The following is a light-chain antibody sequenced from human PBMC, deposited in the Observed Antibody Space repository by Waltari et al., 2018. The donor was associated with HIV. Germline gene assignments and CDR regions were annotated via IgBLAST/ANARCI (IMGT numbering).Light chain of an antibody. CDR1: QSVGSY. CDR3: QQRVDWPLT. V-gene: IGKV3-11*01. J-gene: IGKJ4*01. CDR2: DAS. Sequence: EIVLTQSPATLSLSPGERATLSCRASQSVGSYLGWYQQRPGQAPRLLIYDASNRATGIPDRFSGSGSGTDFTLTITSLEPEDFAVYYRQQRVDWPLTFGGGTKVEI.